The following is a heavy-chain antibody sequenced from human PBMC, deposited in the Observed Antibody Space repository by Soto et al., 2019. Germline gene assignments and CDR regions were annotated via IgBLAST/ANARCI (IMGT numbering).Heavy chain of an antibody. CDR1: GFTFSSYG. Sequence: QVQLVESGAGVVQPGRSLRLSRAASGFTFSSYGMHWVRKAPGKGLEWVAVISYDGSNKYYADSVKGRFTISRDNSKNTLYLQMNSLRAEDTAVYYCATDTYDFWSGYYPLSYYFEYWGQGTLVTVSS. CDR3: ATDTYDFWSGYYPLSYYFEY. CDR2: ISYDGSNK. V-gene: IGHV3-30*03. D-gene: IGHD3-3*01. J-gene: IGHJ4*02.